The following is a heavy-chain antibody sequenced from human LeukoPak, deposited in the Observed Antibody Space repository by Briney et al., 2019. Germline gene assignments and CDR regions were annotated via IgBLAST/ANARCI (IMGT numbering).Heavy chain of an antibody. CDR1: GFTFSTYG. CDR3: AKGKDVWGSYRTEFDF. V-gene: IGHV3-33*06. Sequence: PGRSLRLSCAASGFTFSTYGMHWVRQAPGKGLEWLAVIWYDGSNKYYAESVKGRFTISRDNSKNTLYLQMNSLRAEDTAVYYCAKGKDVWGSYRTEFDFWGQGTLVTVSS. CDR2: IWYDGSNK. D-gene: IGHD3-16*02. J-gene: IGHJ4*02.